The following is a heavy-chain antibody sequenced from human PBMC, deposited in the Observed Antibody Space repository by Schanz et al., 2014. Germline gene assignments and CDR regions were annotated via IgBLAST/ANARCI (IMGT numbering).Heavy chain of an antibody. CDR1: GGTFSSST. CDR3: ARDGEAAAGCDY. Sequence: QVQLVQSGAEVKKPGSSVKVSCKASGGTFSSSTLTWVPQAPGQGLEWMGRIIPILDKTNYAQKFQGRVTMTADKSTSTVYMELSSLRSEDTAVYYCARDGEAAAGCDYWGQGTLVTVSS. J-gene: IGHJ4*02. D-gene: IGHD6-13*01. V-gene: IGHV1-69*08. CDR2: IIPILDKT.